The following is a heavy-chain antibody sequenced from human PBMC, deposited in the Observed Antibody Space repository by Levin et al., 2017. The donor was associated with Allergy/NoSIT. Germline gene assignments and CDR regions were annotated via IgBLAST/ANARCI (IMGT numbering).Heavy chain of an antibody. Sequence: GGSLRLSCAASGFTFDDYTMHWVRQAPGKGLEWVSGITWNSGSVAYAESVKGRFTISRDNAKSTLYLEMNGLRVEDTALSYCTKGPYYEILTGYYKPFAPWGQGTQVTVSS. CDR1: GFTFDDYT. D-gene: IGHD3-9*01. V-gene: IGHV3-9*01. CDR2: ITWNSGSV. CDR3: TKGPYYEILTGYYKPFAP. J-gene: IGHJ5*02.